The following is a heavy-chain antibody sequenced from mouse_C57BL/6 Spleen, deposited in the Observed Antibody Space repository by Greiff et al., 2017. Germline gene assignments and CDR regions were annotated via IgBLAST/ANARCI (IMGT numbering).Heavy chain of an antibody. J-gene: IGHJ2*01. CDR3: ARAPYYYGSSPHFDY. D-gene: IGHD1-1*01. Sequence: QVQLQQSGAELARPGASVKLSCKASGYTFTSSGISWVKQRTGQGLEWIGEIYPRSGNTYYNEKFKGKATLAADKSSSTAYMELRSLTSEDSAVYFCARAPYYYGSSPHFDYWGQGTTLTVAS. CDR1: GYTFTSSG. V-gene: IGHV1-81*01. CDR2: IYPRSGNT.